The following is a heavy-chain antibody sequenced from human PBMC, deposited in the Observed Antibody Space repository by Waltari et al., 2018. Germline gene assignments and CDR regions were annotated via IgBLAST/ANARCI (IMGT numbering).Heavy chain of an antibody. J-gene: IGHJ5*02. CDR2: ISAYNGNT. V-gene: IGHV1-18*04. D-gene: IGHD6-13*01. CDR1: CYTLTSYG. Sequence: QVQLVQSGAEVKKPGASGKVSCKASCYTLTSYGTSWVRQAPGQGLEWMGWISAYNGNTNYAQKLQGRVTMITDTSTSTAYMELRSLRSDDTAVYYCARDRVAAVWFDPWGQGTLVTVSS. CDR3: ARDRVAAVWFDP.